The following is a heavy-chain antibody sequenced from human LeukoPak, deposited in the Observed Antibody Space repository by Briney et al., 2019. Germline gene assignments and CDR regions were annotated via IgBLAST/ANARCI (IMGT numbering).Heavy chain of an antibody. CDR2: INPNSGDT. Sequence: ASVKVSCKASGYTFTGYHMHWVRQAPGQGLEWMGRINPNSGDTNYAQKFQGRVTMTRDTSISTAYMELSRLRSDDTAVYYCARDYCSSTSCLLDYWGQGTLVTVSS. J-gene: IGHJ4*02. V-gene: IGHV1-2*06. D-gene: IGHD2-2*01. CDR3: ARDYCSSTSCLLDY. CDR1: GYTFTGYH.